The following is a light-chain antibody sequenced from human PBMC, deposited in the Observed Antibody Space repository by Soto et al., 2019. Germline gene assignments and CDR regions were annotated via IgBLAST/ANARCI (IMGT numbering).Light chain of an antibody. J-gene: IGKJ2*01. CDR2: ATS. V-gene: IGKV1-39*01. CDR1: QSISSY. CDR3: QQSYSTPRT. Sequence: DIQMTQSPSSLSASVGDRVTITCRASQSISSYLNWYQQKPGKAPNLLIYATSSLQSGVPSRFSGSGSGTYFSLTISSLQPEDFATYYCQQSYSTPRTFGQGTKLESK.